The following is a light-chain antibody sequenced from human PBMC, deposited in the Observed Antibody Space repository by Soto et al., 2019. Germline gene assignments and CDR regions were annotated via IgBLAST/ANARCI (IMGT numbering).Light chain of an antibody. CDR2: VGPGGIVG. Sequence: QLVLTQPPSASASLGASVTLTCTLSSGYSNYKVDWYQQRPGKGPRFVMRVGPGGIVGSKGDGIPDRFSVLGSGLNRYLTIKNIQEEDESDYHCGADHGSGSNFVYVFGTGTKLTVL. CDR1: SGYSNYK. CDR3: GADHGSGSNFVYV. V-gene: IGLV9-49*03. J-gene: IGLJ1*01.